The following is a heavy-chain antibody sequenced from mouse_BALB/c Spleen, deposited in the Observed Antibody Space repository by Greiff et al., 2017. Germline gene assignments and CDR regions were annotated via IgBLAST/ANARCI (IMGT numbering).Heavy chain of an antibody. Sequence: QVQLKESGAELVRPWSSVKISCKASGYAFSSYWMNWVKQRPGQGLEWIGQIYPGDGDTNYNGKFKGKATLTADKSSSTAYMQLSSLTSEDSAVYFCARRGFAHLDYWGQGTTLTVSS. CDR1: GYAFSSYW. CDR3: ARRGFAHLDY. V-gene: IGHV1-80*01. J-gene: IGHJ2*01. CDR2: IYPGDGDT.